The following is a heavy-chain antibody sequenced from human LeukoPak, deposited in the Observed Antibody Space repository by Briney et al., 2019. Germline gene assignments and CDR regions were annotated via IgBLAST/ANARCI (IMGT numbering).Heavy chain of an antibody. CDR1: GGSFSGYY. Sequence: SETLSLTCAVYGGSFSGYYWSWIRQPPGKGLEWIGEINHSGSTNYNPSLKSRVTISLDTSKNQFSLKLSSVTAADTAVYYCARGQVTIFGVVIIEGYYFDYWGQGTLVTVSS. CDR2: INHSGST. V-gene: IGHV4-34*01. D-gene: IGHD3-3*01. CDR3: ARGQVTIFGVVIIEGYYFDY. J-gene: IGHJ4*02.